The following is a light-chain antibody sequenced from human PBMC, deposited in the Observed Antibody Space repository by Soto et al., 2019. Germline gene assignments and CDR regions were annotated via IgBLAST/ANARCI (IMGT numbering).Light chain of an antibody. CDR2: TVS. J-gene: IGKJ4*01. Sequence: DIQLTQSPSFLSASVGDRLTITCRASQDIRSSLAWYQQKPGKAPNLLLYTVSTLQTGVPSRFSGSRSGTEFTLPISSLQPEDFATYYCQQFNSSPFTFGGATKVEI. CDR3: QQFNSSPFT. V-gene: IGKV1-9*01. CDR1: QDIRSS.